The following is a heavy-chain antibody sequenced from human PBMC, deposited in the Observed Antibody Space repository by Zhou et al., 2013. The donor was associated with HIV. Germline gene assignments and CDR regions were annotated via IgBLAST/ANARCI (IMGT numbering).Heavy chain of an antibody. CDR3: ASSREGSGPYFYYYMDV. Sequence: QVQLVQSGAEMKKPGSSVKVSCKAFGRTFSSYAINWVRQAPGQGLEWIGGIVPIFATPNYAQKFQGRVTIIADESTSTAYMELSSLRSEDTAVYYCASSREGSGPYFYYYMDVWGKGTTVSVSS. CDR2: IVPIFATP. J-gene: IGHJ6*03. V-gene: IGHV1-69*12. CDR1: GRTFSSYA. D-gene: IGHD3-3*01.